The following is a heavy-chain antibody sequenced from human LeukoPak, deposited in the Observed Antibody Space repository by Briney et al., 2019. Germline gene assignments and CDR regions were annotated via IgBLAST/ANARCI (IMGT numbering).Heavy chain of an antibody. CDR2: INAGSGNT. D-gene: IGHD3-16*01. CDR3: ARDGD. J-gene: IGHJ4*02. Sequence: ASVKVSCKASGYTFTSYAMHWVRQAPGQRLEWMGWINAGSGNTRYSQKFQGRVTITRDTSASTAYMELSSLRSEDTAVYYCARDGDWGQGTLVTVSS. V-gene: IGHV1-3*01. CDR1: GYTFTSYA.